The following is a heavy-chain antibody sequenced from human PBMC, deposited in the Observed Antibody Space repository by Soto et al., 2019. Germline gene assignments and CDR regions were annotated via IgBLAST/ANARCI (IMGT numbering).Heavy chain of an antibody. V-gene: IGHV2-26*01. CDR1: GFSLTNGRMG. Sequence: QVTLKESGPVLVKPTETLTLTCSVSGFSLTNGRMGVSWIRQPPGKALEWLAHFFSDAEISYSTSMQSRLNMYKDYSGSQVVLTMTNMAPADTATYFCARMDGDYNYYSLDVWGHGIPVTVSS. CDR2: FFSDAEI. J-gene: IGHJ6*02. CDR3: ARMDGDYNYYSLDV. D-gene: IGHD4-17*01.